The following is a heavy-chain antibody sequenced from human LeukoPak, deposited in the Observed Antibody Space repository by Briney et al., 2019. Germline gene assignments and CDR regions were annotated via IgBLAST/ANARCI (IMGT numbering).Heavy chain of an antibody. CDR3: ARDRVGAYAFDI. CDR2: IWYDGSNK. J-gene: IGHJ3*02. Sequence: GGSLRLSCAASGFTFRNYVIHWVRQAPGKGLEWVAVIWYDGSNKYYADSVKGRFTISRDNSKNTLYLQMNSLRAEDTAVYYCARDRVGAYAFDIWGQGTMVTVSS. V-gene: IGHV3-33*08. CDR1: GFTFRNYV. D-gene: IGHD1-26*01.